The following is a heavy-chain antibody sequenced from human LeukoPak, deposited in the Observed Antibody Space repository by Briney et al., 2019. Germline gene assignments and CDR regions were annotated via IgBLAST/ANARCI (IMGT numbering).Heavy chain of an antibody. Sequence: GASVKVSCKASGGTFSSYAISWVRQAPGQGLEWMGGIIPIFGTANYAQKFQGRVTITADESTSTAYMELSSLSSEDTAVYYCAIATVATTRTWGYWGQGTLVTVSS. D-gene: IGHD4-11*01. CDR3: AIATVATTRTWGY. CDR1: GGTFSSYA. V-gene: IGHV1-69*01. J-gene: IGHJ4*02. CDR2: IIPIFGTA.